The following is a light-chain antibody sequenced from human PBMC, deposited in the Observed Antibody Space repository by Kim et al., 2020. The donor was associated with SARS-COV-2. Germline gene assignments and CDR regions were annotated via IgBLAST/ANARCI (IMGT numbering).Light chain of an antibody. V-gene: IGLV3-21*04. Sequence: PEKTARIHCGGNNIGSKSVHWYQQRPGQAPVLVIYYDSDRPSGIPERFSGSNSGNTATLTISRVEAGDEADYYCQVWDSSSDHRVFGGGTQLTVL. CDR2: YDS. CDR1: NIGSKS. J-gene: IGLJ3*02. CDR3: QVWDSSSDHRV.